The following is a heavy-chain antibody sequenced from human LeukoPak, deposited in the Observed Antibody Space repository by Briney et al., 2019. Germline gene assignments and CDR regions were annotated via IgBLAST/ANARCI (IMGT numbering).Heavy chain of an antibody. CDR3: AXXPRDSSSSNYMRRFDY. V-gene: IGHV4-38-2*01. D-gene: IGHD3-22*01. CDR1: GYSISSDNY. CDR2: IYHSGST. J-gene: IGHJ4*02. Sequence: PSETLSLTCAVSGYSISSDNYWVWIRQPPGQGLEWTGGIYHSGSTYYNPSLKSRVTMSVDTSKNQFSLKLSSVTAADTAVHYWAXXPRDSSSSNYMRRFDYWGQGTLVTVSS.